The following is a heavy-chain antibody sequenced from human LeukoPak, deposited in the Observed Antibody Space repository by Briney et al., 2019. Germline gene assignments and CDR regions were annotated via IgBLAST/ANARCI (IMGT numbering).Heavy chain of an antibody. CDR2: IYPSDSDT. CDR3: ARPDTAMVNP. CDR1: GYTFTNYW. Sequence: GESLKISCKSSGYTFTNYWIAWVRQMPGKGLEWMGSIYPSDSDTRYSPSFQGQVTISADKSINTAYLQWSSLKASDTAMYYCARPDTAMVNPWGQGTLVTVSS. V-gene: IGHV5-51*01. D-gene: IGHD5-18*01. J-gene: IGHJ5*02.